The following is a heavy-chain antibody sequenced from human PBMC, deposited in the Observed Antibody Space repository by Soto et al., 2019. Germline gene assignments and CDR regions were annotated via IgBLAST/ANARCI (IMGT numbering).Heavy chain of an antibody. CDR3: ARIPVGGPRAFAC. D-gene: IGHD6-19*01. CDR1: GFTFSNYW. Sequence: PGGSLRLCCTASGFTFSNYWMHWVRQAPGKGLVWVARINDDGRSTNYADSVKGRFTISRDNAQNTLYLQMNSLRAEDTAVYYCARIPVGGPRAFACWGQGTLVTVSS. J-gene: IGHJ4*02. CDR2: INDDGRST. V-gene: IGHV3-74*01.